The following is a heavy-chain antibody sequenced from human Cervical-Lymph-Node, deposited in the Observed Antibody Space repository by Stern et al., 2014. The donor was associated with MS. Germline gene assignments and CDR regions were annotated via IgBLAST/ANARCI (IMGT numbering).Heavy chain of an antibody. D-gene: IGHD1-1*01. CDR1: GDTFINFA. V-gene: IGHV1-69*01. Sequence: VQLVQSGAEVKKPGSSVKVSCTASGDTFINFAISWVRQAPGQGLEWMGGIIPSLGTTEYVEKFQVRVSISADESATTVYMELSSLRSEDTAVYFCARDNDDNGMDVWGQGTTVIVSS. CDR3: ARDNDDNGMDV. J-gene: IGHJ6*02. CDR2: IIPSLGTT.